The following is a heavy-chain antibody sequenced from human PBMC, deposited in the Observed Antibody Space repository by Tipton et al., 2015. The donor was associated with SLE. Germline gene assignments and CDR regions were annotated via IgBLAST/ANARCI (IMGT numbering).Heavy chain of an antibody. Sequence: TLSLTCTVSGDSISPYYWSWIRQPAGKGLEWIGRIYSSGTTNYYPSLKSRVTMSIDTSKNQFSLKLGSVTAADTAIYYCARGSPGTGYFDFWGQGTLVTVSS. CDR1: GDSISPYY. V-gene: IGHV4-4*07. D-gene: IGHD3/OR15-3a*01. CDR2: IYSSGTT. J-gene: IGHJ4*02. CDR3: ARGSPGTGYFDF.